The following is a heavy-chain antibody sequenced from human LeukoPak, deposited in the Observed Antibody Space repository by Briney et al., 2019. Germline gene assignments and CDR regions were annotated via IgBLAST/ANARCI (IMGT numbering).Heavy chain of an antibody. V-gene: IGHV4-34*01. D-gene: IGHD2-21*01. CDR2: SSPTGDIT. Sequence: SETLSLICAVYGGSFSGNYWTLIRQTPGRGLEWIGESSPTGDITGYNPSLKGRATISVDSSKNQFSLKLTSVTAADTGVYYCSRVPDFIARPCDPWGPGTLVTVSS. CDR3: SRVPDFIARPCDP. CDR1: GGSFSGNY. J-gene: IGHJ5*02.